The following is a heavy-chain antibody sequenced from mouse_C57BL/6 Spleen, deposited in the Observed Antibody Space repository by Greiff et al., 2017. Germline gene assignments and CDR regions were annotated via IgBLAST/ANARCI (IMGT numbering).Heavy chain of an antibody. V-gene: IGHV1-4*01. J-gene: IGHJ3*01. CDR3: ARVDGYYSWFAY. Sequence: QVQLQQSGAELARPGASVKMSCKASGYTFTSYTMHWVKQRPGQGLEWIGYINPSSGYTKYNQKFEDKATLTADKSSSTAYMQLSSLTSEDSAVYYCARVDGYYSWFAYWGQGTLVTVSA. CDR1: GYTFTSYT. D-gene: IGHD2-3*01. CDR2: INPSSGYT.